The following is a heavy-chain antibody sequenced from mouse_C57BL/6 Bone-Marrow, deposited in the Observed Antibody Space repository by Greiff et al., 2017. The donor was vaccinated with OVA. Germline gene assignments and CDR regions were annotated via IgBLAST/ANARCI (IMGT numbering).Heavy chain of an antibody. D-gene: IGHD2-1*01. V-gene: IGHV1-63*01. J-gene: IGHJ1*03. CDR2: IYPGGGYT. CDR1: GYTFTNYW. Sequence: QVQLKHSAAELVRPGTSVKMSCKASGYTFTNYWIGWANPRPGHGLEWIGHIYPGGGYTNYNEKFKGKATLTADKSSSTAYMQFSSLTSEDSAIYCWARGNYWYFDVWGTGTTVTVSS. CDR3: ARGNYWYFDV.